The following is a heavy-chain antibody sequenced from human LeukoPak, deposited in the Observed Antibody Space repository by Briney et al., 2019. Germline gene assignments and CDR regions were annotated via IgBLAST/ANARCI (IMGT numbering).Heavy chain of an antibody. CDR2: ISYDGSNK. D-gene: IGHD1-14*01. J-gene: IGHJ3*02. CDR3: ARARYHLWAFDI. Sequence: GSLRLSCAASGFTFSSYAMHWVRQAPGKGLEWVAVISYDGSNKYYADSVKGRFTISRDNSKNTLYLQMNSLRAEDTAVYYCARARYHLWAFDIWGHGTMVTVSS. V-gene: IGHV3-30-3*01. CDR1: GFTFSSYA.